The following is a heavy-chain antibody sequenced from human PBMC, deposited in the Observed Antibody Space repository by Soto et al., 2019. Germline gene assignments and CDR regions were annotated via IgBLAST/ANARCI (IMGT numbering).Heavy chain of an antibody. D-gene: IGHD2-8*01. V-gene: IGHV3-72*01. CDR1: RVTFIDHY. Sequence: GGFLRLSCAASRVTFIDHYMDWVRQAPGKGLEWVGSTRNKANSYTTEYAASVKGRFTISRDDSKNSLYLQMNSLKTEDTAVYYCARVEVLGYCTNGVCYSYDAIDYWGQGTLVTVSS. CDR3: ARVEVLGYCTNGVCYSYDAIDY. CDR2: TRNKANSYTT. J-gene: IGHJ4*02.